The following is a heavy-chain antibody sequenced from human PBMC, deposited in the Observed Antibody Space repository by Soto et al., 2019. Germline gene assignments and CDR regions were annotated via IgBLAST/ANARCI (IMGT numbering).Heavy chain of an antibody. CDR3: ARQYYDILTGYFISYYGMDV. Sequence: GGSLRLCCEASGFTCSSYGMHWVRQGPGKGREGAAGIWYDGRKTYYGDSVKGRFTISRDNSKNTLYLQMNSLRAEDTAVYYCARQYYDILTGYFISYYGMDVWGQGTTVTVSS. CDR1: GFTCSSYG. D-gene: IGHD3-9*01. CDR2: IWYDGRKT. V-gene: IGHV3-30*19. J-gene: IGHJ6*02.